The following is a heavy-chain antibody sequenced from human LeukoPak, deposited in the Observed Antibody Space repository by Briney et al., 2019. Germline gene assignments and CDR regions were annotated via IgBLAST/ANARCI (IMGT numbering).Heavy chain of an antibody. CDR1: GFTFSDYY. CDR3: ASDPARDYYDTSGYFRWVDY. J-gene: IGHJ4*02. D-gene: IGHD3-22*01. Sequence: GGSLRLSCAASGFTFSDYYMSWIRQAPGKGLEWVSYISGSGSTIYYADSVKGRFTISRDNAKNSLYLQMNSLRAEDTAVYYCASDPARDYYDTSGYFRWVDYWGQGTLVTVSS. V-gene: IGHV3-11*01. CDR2: ISGSGSTI.